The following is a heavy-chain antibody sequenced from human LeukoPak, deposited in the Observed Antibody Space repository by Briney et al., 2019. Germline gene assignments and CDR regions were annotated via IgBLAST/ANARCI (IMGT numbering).Heavy chain of an antibody. CDR2: IYYSGSTNYNPSGST. CDR1: GGSISSYY. CDR3: ARDSVSSSCWNPFDY. V-gene: IGHV4-59*01. J-gene: IGHJ4*02. Sequence: ETLSLTCTVSGGSISSYYWSWIRQPPGKGLEWIGYIYYSGSTNYNPSGSTNYNPSLKRRVTISVDTCKNQFSLKLSSVTAADTAVYYCARDSVSSSCWNPFDYWGQGTLVTVSS. D-gene: IGHD1-1*01.